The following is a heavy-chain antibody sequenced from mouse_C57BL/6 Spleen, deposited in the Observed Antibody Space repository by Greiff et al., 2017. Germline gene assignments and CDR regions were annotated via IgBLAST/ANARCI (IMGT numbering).Heavy chain of an antibody. CDR2: IDPNSGGT. V-gene: IGHV1-72*01. Sequence: VQLQQPGAELVKPGASVKLSCKASGYTFTSYWMHWVKQRPGRGLEWIGRIDPNSGGTKYNEKVKSKATLTVDKPSSAAYMRLSSLTSADSEVYYSERERKLVWYFGYRGQDTTLTVST. CDR1: GYTFTSYW. CDR3: ERERKLVWYFGY. D-gene: IGHD4-1*01. J-gene: IGHJ2*01.